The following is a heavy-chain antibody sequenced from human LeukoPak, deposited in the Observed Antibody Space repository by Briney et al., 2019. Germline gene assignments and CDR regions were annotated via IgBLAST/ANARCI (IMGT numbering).Heavy chain of an antibody. J-gene: IGHJ4*02. V-gene: IGHV1-46*01. Sequence: ASVKVSCKASGYTFTSYYMHWVRQAPGQGLEWMGIINPSGGSTSYAQKFQGRVTMTRDTSTSTAYMELRSLRSDDTAVYYCATNTGYGSGSYQSLVTALNYWGQGTLVTVSS. CDR3: ATNTGYGSGSYQSLVTALNY. CDR2: INPSGGST. CDR1: GYTFTSYY. D-gene: IGHD3-10*01.